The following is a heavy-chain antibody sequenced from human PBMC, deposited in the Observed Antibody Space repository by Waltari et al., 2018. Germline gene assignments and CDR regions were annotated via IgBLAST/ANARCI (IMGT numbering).Heavy chain of an antibody. CDR3: AKDMNDFWSGYNGMDV. Sequence: EVQLVESGGGLVQPGRSLRLSCAASGFTFDDYAMHWVRQAPGKGLEWVSGISWNSGSIGYADSVKGRFTIFRDNAKNSLYLQMNSLRAEDTALYYCAKDMNDFWSGYNGMDVWGQGTTVTVSS. D-gene: IGHD3-3*01. J-gene: IGHJ6*02. CDR2: ISWNSGSI. V-gene: IGHV3-9*01. CDR1: GFTFDDYA.